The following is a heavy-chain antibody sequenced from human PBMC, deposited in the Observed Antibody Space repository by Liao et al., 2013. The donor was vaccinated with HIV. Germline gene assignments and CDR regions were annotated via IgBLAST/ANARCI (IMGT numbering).Heavy chain of an antibody. J-gene: IGHJ6*03. Sequence: QVYLLESGPGLVKASETLSLTCTVSGGSISGYSWSWIRQPAGKGLEWIGRFYNSDSITYNPSLKTRVALSVDTSKNQFSLRLTSVTAADTAMYYCARVGMTTITGYYYYIDVWGKGTTVTVSS. CDR3: ARVGMTTITGYYYYIDV. V-gene: IGHV4-4*07. D-gene: IGHD5-24*01. CDR1: GGSISGYS. CDR2: FYNSDSI.